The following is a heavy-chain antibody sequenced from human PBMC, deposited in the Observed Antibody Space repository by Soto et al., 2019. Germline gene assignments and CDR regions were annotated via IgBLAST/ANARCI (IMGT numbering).Heavy chain of an antibody. CDR2: INPTGGRA. J-gene: IGHJ4*02. CDR3: SRDRCSSTSCYPDY. D-gene: IGHD2-2*01. V-gene: IGHV1-46*03. CDR1: GYHFTRYY. Sequence: GASVKVSCKTSGYHFTRYYIHWVRQAPGKGLEWMGIINPTGGRATYAQKFQGRVSMTTDTSTTTVYMELTGLKSEDTAVYLCSRDRCSSTSCYPDYWGQGTLVTVSS.